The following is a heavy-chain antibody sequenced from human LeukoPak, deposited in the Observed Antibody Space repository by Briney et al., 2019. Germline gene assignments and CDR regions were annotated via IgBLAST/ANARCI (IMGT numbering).Heavy chain of an antibody. J-gene: IGHJ4*02. CDR1: GYSISSGYF. CDR2: IYHSGSS. Sequence: SETLSLTCTVSGYSISSGYFWGWIRQPPGKGLEWIGSIYHSGSSYYNPSLNSRVTISVDTSKNQFSLKLSSVTAADTAVYYCARAHTYDYDSSGLHWGQGTLVTVSS. CDR3: ARAHTYDYDSSGLH. D-gene: IGHD3-22*01. V-gene: IGHV4-38-2*02.